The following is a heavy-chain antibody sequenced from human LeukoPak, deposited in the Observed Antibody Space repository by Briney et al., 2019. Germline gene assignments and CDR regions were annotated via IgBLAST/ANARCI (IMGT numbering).Heavy chain of an antibody. CDR1: GYTFTSYY. V-gene: IGHV1-46*01. CDR3: ARGLAAADHYYYMDV. J-gene: IGHJ6*03. CDR2: INPRGGST. D-gene: IGHD6-13*01. Sequence: ASLKVSCKASGYTFTSYYMHWVRQAPGQGLEWMGKINPRGGSTSYAQKSQRRVTMTRDMSTSTGYIELSSLRSEDTAVYYCARGLAAADHYYYMDVWGKGTTVTVSS.